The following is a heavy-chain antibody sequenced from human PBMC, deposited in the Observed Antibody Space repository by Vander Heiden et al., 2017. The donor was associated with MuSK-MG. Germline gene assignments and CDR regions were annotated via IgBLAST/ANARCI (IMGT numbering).Heavy chain of an antibody. J-gene: IGHJ3*02. CDR3: TTWGSDALDI. V-gene: IGHV3-21*01. CDR2: MSSTSSYI. D-gene: IGHD3-16*01. CDR1: GFTFSNSS. Sequence: EMQLVESGGGLVKPGGSLRLSCAASGFTFSNSSMNWVRPAPGKGLEWVSSMSSTSSYIYYADSMKGRFTISRDNAKNSLYLQMNSLIAEDTALYYCTTWGSDALDIWGQGTMVTVSS.